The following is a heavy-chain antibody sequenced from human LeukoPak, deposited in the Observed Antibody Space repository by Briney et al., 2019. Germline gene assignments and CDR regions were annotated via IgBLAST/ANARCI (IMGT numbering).Heavy chain of an antibody. CDR2: INHSGST. V-gene: IGHV4-34*01. CDR1: GGSFSGYY. CDR3: ARESSGYHQYFQH. J-gene: IGHJ1*01. Sequence: SETLSLTCAVYGGSFSGYYWSWIRQPPGKGLEWIGEINHSGSTNYNPSLKSRVTISVDTSKNQFSLKLSSVTAADTAVYYCARESSGYHQYFQHWGQGTLVTVSS. D-gene: IGHD3-22*01.